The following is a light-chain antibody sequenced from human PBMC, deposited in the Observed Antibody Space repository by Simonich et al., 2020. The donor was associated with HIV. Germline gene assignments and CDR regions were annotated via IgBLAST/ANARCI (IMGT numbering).Light chain of an antibody. CDR1: HGYSHYK. V-gene: IGLV9-49*01. Sequence: QPVLTQPPSASASLGASVTLTCTLSHGYSHYKVNCYQQRPGKGPRFVIRVGTGGIVGAKGDGIPDRFSVLGSGLNRYLTIKNIQEEDESDYHCGADHGSGNNFVWVFGGGTKLTVL. CDR2: VGTGGIVG. J-gene: IGLJ3*02. CDR3: GADHGSGNNFVWV.